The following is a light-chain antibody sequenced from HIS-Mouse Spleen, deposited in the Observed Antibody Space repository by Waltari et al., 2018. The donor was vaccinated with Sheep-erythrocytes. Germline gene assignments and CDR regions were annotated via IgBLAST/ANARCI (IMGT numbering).Light chain of an antibody. V-gene: IGLV2-23*01. CDR1: SSDVGRYNL. Sequence: QSALTQPASLSGSPGQSITISCTGTSSDVGRYNLVSWYQQHPGKAPKLRIYEGSKRPSGVSNRFSGSKSGNTASLTISGLQAEDEADYYCCSYAGSSTWVFGGGTKLTFL. CDR3: CSYAGSSTWV. J-gene: IGLJ3*02. CDR2: EGS.